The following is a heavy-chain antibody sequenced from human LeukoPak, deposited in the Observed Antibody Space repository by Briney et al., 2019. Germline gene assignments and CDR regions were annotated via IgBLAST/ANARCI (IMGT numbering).Heavy chain of an antibody. CDR1: GYTFTSYG. J-gene: IGHJ5*02. D-gene: IGHD5-18*01. Sequence: ASVKVSCKASGYTFTSYGISWVRQAPGQGLEWMGWISAYNGNTNYAQKLQGRVTMTTDTSTSTAYMELRSLRSDDTAVYYCARDRPIQLWSNSWFDPWGQGTLVTVSS. CDR2: ISAYNGNT. V-gene: IGHV1-18*01. CDR3: ARDRPIQLWSNSWFDP.